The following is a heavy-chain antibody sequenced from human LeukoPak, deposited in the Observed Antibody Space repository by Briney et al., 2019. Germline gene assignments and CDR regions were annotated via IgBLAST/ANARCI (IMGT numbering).Heavy chain of an antibody. Sequence: PGGSLRLSCAATGYSFKDYGMHWVRQPPGKGLEWVSAINWNGGGTDYADSVKGRFTIFRDNAKNSLYLQLSSLRPEDTALYYCAKHLTATNTYIFFGLDVWGQGTSVTASS. J-gene: IGHJ6*02. CDR1: GYSFKDYG. D-gene: IGHD1-26*01. V-gene: IGHV3-9*01. CDR3: AKHLTATNTYIFFGLDV. CDR2: INWNGGGT.